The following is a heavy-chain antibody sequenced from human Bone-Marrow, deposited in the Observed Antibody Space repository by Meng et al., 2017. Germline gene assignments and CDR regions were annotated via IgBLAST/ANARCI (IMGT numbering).Heavy chain of an antibody. CDR3: ARNGHYSMDF. J-gene: IGHJ6*02. Sequence: QGQLQEAGPGRVKPSGTMSLTCAVSGGSISSGNWWSWVRQPPGKGLGWIGEILHSGSTTYNAALKSRVIMSVDTFNNHFSLELSSVTAADTAVYFCARNGHYSMDFWGQGTTVTVSS. V-gene: IGHV4-4*02. CDR1: GGSISSGNW. D-gene: IGHD2-8*01. CDR2: ILHSGST.